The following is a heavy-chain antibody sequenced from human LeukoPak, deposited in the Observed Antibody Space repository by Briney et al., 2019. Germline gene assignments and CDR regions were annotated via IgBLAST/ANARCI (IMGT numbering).Heavy chain of an antibody. J-gene: IGHJ3*02. CDR3: ARQKYGDYRNAFDI. CDR1: GGSISSYY. CDR2: IYFTGGT. Sequence: SETLSLTCTVSGGSISSYYWSWIRQPPGKGLEWIGSIYFTGGTYYNPSLKSRVTISVDTSKNQFSLNLSSVTAADTAVYYCARQKYGDYRNAFDIWGQGRMVTVSS. V-gene: IGHV4-59*08. D-gene: IGHD4-17*01.